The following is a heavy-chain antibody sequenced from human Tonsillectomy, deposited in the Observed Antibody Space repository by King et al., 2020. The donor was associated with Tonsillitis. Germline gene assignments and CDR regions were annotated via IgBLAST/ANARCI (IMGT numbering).Heavy chain of an antibody. CDR1: GFTLSIYS. J-gene: IGHJ3*02. Sequence: VQLVESGGGLVKPGGSLRLSCAASGFTLSIYSMNWVRQAPGKGLEWVSSITSSSNYADSLKGRFTISRDNAKNSLYLQMNSLRAEDTAVYYCARRRSYYGSSGYYYEDGFDIWGQGTMITVSS. CDR2: ITSSS. D-gene: IGHD3-22*01. V-gene: IGHV3-21*01. CDR3: ARRRSYYGSSGYYYEDGFDI.